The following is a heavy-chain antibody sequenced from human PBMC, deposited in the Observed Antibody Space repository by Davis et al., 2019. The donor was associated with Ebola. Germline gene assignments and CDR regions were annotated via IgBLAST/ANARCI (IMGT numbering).Heavy chain of an antibody. CDR1: GFTFDDYA. V-gene: IGHV3-9*01. CDR2: ISWNSGSI. D-gene: IGHD6-19*01. J-gene: IGHJ5*02. CDR3: AKGSSGWYGWFDP. Sequence: PGGSLRLSCTASGFTFDDYAMHWVRQAPGKGLEWVSGISWNSGSIGYADSVKGRFTISRDNAKNSLYLQMNSLRAEDTALYYCAKGSSGWYGWFDPWGQGTLVTVSS.